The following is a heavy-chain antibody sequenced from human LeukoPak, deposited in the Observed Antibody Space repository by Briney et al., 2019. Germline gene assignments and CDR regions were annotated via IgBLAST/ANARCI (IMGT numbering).Heavy chain of an antibody. CDR1: GFTFSSYT. D-gene: IGHD1-14*01. CDR2: FTSDTGDT. CDR3: ARSITGDY. Sequence: GASLRLSCAASGFTFSSYTTTWVRQAPGKGLEWVSAFTSDTGDTYYAESVRGRSTISRDNSKNTLYLQMNSLRAEDTAVYYCARSITGDYWGQGALVTVSS. J-gene: IGHJ4*02. V-gene: IGHV3-23*01.